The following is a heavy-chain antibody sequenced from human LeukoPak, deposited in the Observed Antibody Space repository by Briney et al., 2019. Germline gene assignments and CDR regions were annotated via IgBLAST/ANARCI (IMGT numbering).Heavy chain of an antibody. CDR1: GYIFTGYY. J-gene: IGHJ3*02. CDR2: INPNSGDT. CDR3: AREVRYFDWLLFHPVAFDI. V-gene: IGHV1-2*02. D-gene: IGHD3-9*01. Sequence: GASVKVSCKASGYIFTGYYIHWVRQAPGQGLEWMGWINPNSGDTKYAQKFQGRVTMTRDTSNNTVYMDLTRLRSDDTAVYYCAREVRYFDWLLFHPVAFDIWGQGTMVTVSS.